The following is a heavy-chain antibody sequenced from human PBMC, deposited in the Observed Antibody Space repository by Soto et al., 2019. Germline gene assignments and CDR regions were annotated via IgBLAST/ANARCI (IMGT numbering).Heavy chain of an antibody. CDR3: VRGQSVLYLDL. CDR2: INPKKGGI. CDR1: GYTFTDFY. D-gene: IGHD2-2*02. J-gene: IGHJ6*02. Sequence: GASVKVSCKSSGYTFTDFYIHWVRQVPGQGLEWVGWINPKKGGINYAQKFQGRVTMTRDTSVNTYLMDLNRLNFDDSAIYYCVRGQSVLYLDLWGRGTKVSVSS. V-gene: IGHV1-2*02.